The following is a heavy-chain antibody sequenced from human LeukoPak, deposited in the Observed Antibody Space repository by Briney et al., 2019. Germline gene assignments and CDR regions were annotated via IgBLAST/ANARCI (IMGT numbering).Heavy chain of an antibody. CDR3: ARDHSTGVTPRNWFDP. CDR2: MSGSGGNT. D-gene: IGHD4-23*01. J-gene: IGHJ5*02. Sequence: GGSLRLSCAASGFTLSSYAVSWVRQAPGKGLEWVSGMSGSGGNTYYADSVKGRFTISRDISKNTLYLQMNSLRAEDTAVYYRARDHSTGVTPRNWFDPWGQGTLVTVSS. CDR1: GFTLSSYA. V-gene: IGHV3-23*01.